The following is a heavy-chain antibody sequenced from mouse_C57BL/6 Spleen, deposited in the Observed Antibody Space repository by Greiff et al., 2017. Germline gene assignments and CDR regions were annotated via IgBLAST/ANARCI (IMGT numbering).Heavy chain of an antibody. Sequence: EVQLVDSGGGLVKPGGSLKLSCAASGFNFSDYGMHWVRQAPEKGLEWVAYISSGSSTIYYAETVKGRFTMSRDNAKNTLFLQMTSLRSEDTAMYYCARTGYYGSSPFAYWGQGTLVTVST. CDR1: GFNFSDYG. J-gene: IGHJ3*01. CDR2: ISSGSSTI. V-gene: IGHV5-17*01. CDR3: ARTGYYGSSPFAY. D-gene: IGHD1-1*01.